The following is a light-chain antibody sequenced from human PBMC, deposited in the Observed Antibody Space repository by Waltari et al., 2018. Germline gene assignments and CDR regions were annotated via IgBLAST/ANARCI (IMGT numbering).Light chain of an antibody. J-gene: IGLJ1*01. V-gene: IGLV1-44*01. CDR1: SSNIGSNT. CDR3: AAWDDSLNGLYV. CDR2: SNN. Sequence: QSVLTQPPSASGTPGQRVTISCSGSSSNIGSNTVTWYQQLPGPAPKLLIYSNNQRPPGVPDRFSGSKSGTSASLAISGLQSEDEADYYCAAWDDSLNGLYVFGTGTKVTVL.